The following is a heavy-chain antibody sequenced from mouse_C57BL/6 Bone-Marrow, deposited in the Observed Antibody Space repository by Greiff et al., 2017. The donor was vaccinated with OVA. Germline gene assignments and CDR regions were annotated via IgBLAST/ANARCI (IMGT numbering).Heavy chain of an antibody. D-gene: IGHD2-4*01. CDR2: IDPETGGT. CDR3: TRIDYDLYWYFDV. Sequence: QVHVKQSGAELVRPGASVTLSCKASGYTFTDYEMHWVKQTPVHGLEWIGAIDPETGGTAYNQKFKGKAILTADKSSSTAYMELRSLTSEDSAVYYCTRIDYDLYWYFDVWGTGTTVTVSS. CDR1: GYTFTDYE. J-gene: IGHJ1*03. V-gene: IGHV1-15*01.